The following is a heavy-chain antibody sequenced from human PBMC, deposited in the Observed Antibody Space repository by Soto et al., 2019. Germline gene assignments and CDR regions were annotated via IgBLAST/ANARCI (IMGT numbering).Heavy chain of an antibody. CDR3: ARETDTSMVYY. D-gene: IGHD5-18*01. J-gene: IGHJ4*02. V-gene: IGHV1-8*01. CDR1: GYNFSAYY. Sequence: QVQLVQSGAEVKKPGASVKVSCQTSGYNFSAYYFNWVRQAAGQGHEWMGWLNPRNGQTGYVQKFRGRVTMTRDTSIATVYLELSRLTSEDTAMYFCARETDTSMVYYWGQGTLVTVSS. CDR2: LNPRNGQT.